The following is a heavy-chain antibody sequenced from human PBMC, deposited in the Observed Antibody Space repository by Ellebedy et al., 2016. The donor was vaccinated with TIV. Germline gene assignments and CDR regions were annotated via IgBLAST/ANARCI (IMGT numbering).Heavy chain of an antibody. CDR2: INPNGYST. J-gene: IGHJ4*02. V-gene: IGHV1-46*01. CDR3: ARMPKYGDYVDLYYFDY. D-gene: IGHD4-17*01. CDR1: GYSFTSYF. Sequence: AASVKVSCKASGYSFTSYFMHWVRQAPGQGLEWMGIINPNGYSTSYAQKFQGRVTMTRDTSTSTVYMELSSLRSEDTAVYYCARMPKYGDYVDLYYFDYWGQGTLVTVSS.